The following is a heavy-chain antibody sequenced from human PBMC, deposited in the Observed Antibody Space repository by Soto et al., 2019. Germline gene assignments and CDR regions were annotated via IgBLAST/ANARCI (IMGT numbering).Heavy chain of an antibody. CDR3: ARGYCSSTSCYHWFAP. V-gene: IGHV1-18*01. CDR2: ISAYNGNT. J-gene: IGHJ5*02. Sequence: GASVKVSCKASGYTFTSYGISWVRQAPGQGLEWMGWISAYNGNTNYAQKLQGRVTMTTDTSTSTAYMELRSLRSDDTAVYYCARGYCSSTSCYHWFAPWGQRTLVTVSS. D-gene: IGHD2-2*01. CDR1: GYTFTSYG.